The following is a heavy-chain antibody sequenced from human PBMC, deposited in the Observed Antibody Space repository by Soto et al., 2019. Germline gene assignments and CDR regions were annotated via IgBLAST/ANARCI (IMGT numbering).Heavy chain of an antibody. CDR2: TSFDGSNT. J-gene: IGHJ6*02. Sequence: GGSLRLSCAASDFIFSNYGLNWVRQAPGKGLEWVALTSFDGSNTCYADSVKGRFTIFRDNAKKTLYLQMNSLRAEDTALYYCAKDYDFWSGPAFDGMDVWGQGTTVTVSS. V-gene: IGHV3-30*18. D-gene: IGHD3-3*01. CDR3: AKDYDFWSGPAFDGMDV. CDR1: DFIFSNYG.